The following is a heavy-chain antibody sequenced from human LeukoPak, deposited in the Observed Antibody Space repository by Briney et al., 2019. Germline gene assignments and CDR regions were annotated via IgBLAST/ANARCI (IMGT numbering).Heavy chain of an antibody. Sequence: GGSLRLSCAASGFTFSSYSMNWVRQAPGKGLERVSCISGDSRHIYQADSVEGRFTISRDNAKNSLYLQMNSQRAEDTAVYYCARDLDGAVAFDIWGQGTMVTVSS. CDR2: ISGDSRHI. CDR3: ARDLDGAVAFDI. V-gene: IGHV3-21*01. CDR1: GFTFSSYS. D-gene: IGHD1-1*01. J-gene: IGHJ3*02.